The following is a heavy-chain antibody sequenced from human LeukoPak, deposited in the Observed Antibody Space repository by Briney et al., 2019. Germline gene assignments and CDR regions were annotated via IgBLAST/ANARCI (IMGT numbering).Heavy chain of an antibody. J-gene: IGHJ3*02. CDR3: ARGWPQQLVSLGAFDI. V-gene: IGHV1-69*05. Sequence: GASVKVSCKASGGTFSSYAISWVRQAPGQGLEWMGGIIPIFGTANYAQKLQGRVTMTTDTSTSTAYMELRSLRSDDTAVYYCARGWPQQLVSLGAFDIWGQGTMVTVSS. CDR1: GGTFSSYA. D-gene: IGHD6-13*01. CDR2: IIPIFGTA.